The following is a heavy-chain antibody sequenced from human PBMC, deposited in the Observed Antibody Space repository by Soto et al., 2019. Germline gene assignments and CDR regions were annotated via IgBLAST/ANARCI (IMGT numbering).Heavy chain of an antibody. CDR3: AKPRQLWLGGFDY. CDR1: GFTFSSYG. J-gene: IGHJ4*02. D-gene: IGHD5-18*01. CDR2: ISYDGSNK. V-gene: IGHV3-30*18. Sequence: QVQLVESGGGVVQPGRSLRLSCAASGFTFSSYGMHWVRQAPGKGLEWVAVISYDGSNKYYADSVKGRFTISRDNSKNTLYLQMNSLRAEDTAVYYCAKPRQLWLGGFDYWGQGTLVTVSS.